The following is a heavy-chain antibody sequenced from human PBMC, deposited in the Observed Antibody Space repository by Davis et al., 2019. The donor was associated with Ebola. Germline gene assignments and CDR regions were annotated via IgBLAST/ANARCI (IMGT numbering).Heavy chain of an antibody. J-gene: IGHJ6*04. D-gene: IGHD6-6*01. V-gene: IGHV3-74*01. CDR1: GFIFSSYW. CDR2: ISTDGSDT. CDR3: AKDLRPSWGQLVPRSGGMDV. Sequence: HTGGSLRLSCAASGFIFSSYWMHWVRQVPGKGLVWVSRISTDGSDTNYADSVKGRFTISRDNSKNTLYLQMNSLRAEDTAVYYCAKDLRPSWGQLVPRSGGMDVWGKGTTVTVSS.